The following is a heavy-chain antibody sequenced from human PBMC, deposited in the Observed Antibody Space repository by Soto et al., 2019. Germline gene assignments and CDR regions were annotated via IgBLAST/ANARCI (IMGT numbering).Heavy chain of an antibody. Sequence: PSETLSLTCTVSGGSISSGGYYWSWIRQHPGKGLEWIGYIYYSGSTYYNPSLKSRVTISVDTSKNQFSLKLSSVTAADTAVYYCARDVISAGYCSGGSCYSGWFDPWGQGTLVTVSS. CDR3: ARDVISAGYCSGGSCYSGWFDP. V-gene: IGHV4-31*03. J-gene: IGHJ5*02. CDR2: IYYSGST. D-gene: IGHD2-15*01. CDR1: GGSISSGGYY.